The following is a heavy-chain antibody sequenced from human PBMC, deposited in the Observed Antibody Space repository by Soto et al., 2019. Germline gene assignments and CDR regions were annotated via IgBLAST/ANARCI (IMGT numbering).Heavy chain of an antibody. J-gene: IGHJ3*02. D-gene: IGHD2-15*01. V-gene: IGHV3-23*01. CDR2: NSGSGGST. CDR1: GFTFISDT. Sequence: PGGSLSLSWAAPGFTFISDTLRWVRQVPGKRRERVLANSGSGGSTYYADSVKGRMTISRDNTKNTPYLQITRLRAEDTAVYYCAKDLYFSGYCSSGSCYSDAFDIWAKGQWSPSPQ. CDR3: AKDLYFSGYCSSGSCYSDAFDI.